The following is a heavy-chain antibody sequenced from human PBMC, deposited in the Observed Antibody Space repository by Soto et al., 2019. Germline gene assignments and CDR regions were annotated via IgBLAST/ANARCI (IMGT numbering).Heavy chain of an antibody. D-gene: IGHD1-26*01. J-gene: IGHJ4*02. CDR3: ARVSLVGPSGGRYFDY. V-gene: IGHV3-72*01. CDR1: GFTFSAHY. CDR2: IKNKANSYTT. Sequence: EVQLVESGGGLVQPGRSLRLSCAASGFTFSAHYMDWVRQAPGKGLEWVGRIKNKANSYTTEYAASVEGRFTISREDSQTSLYLQMNSLNTEDTAVYYWARVSLVGPSGGRYFDYWCQGSQVAVSS.